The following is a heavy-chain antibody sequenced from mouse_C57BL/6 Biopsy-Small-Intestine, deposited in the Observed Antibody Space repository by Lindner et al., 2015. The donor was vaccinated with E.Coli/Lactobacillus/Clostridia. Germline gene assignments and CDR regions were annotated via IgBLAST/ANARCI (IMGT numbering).Heavy chain of an antibody. CDR1: GIFSTDHN. V-gene: IGHV1-39*01. CDR3: AREGPWPFAY. J-gene: IGHJ3*01. CDR2: INPKYGTT. Sequence: VQLQESGPELVKPGASVKISCKAYGIFSTDHNMKWVKQTNGKSLEWIGVINPKYGTTSYNQKFKDKATLTVDQSSSTAYMQLKSLASEDSGVYYCAREGPWPFAYWGQGTLVTVSP.